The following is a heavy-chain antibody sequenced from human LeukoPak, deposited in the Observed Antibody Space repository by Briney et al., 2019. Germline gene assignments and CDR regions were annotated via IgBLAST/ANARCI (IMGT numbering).Heavy chain of an antibody. D-gene: IGHD4-23*01. CDR1: GYTFTSYD. CDR3: ARVTTVVTAEAFDY. Sequence: GASVKVSCKASGYTFTSYDINWVRQATGQGLEWMGWMNPNSGNTGYAQKFQGRVTMTRNTSISTAYMELSSLRSEDTAVYYCARVTTVVTAEAFDYWGQGTLVTVSS. CDR2: MNPNSGNT. J-gene: IGHJ4*02. V-gene: IGHV1-8*01.